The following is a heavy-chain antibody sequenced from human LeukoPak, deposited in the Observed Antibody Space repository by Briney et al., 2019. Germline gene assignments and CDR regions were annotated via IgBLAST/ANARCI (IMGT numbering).Heavy chain of an antibody. CDR1: GYTFTSYG. D-gene: IGHD3-22*01. CDR3: ARDEARYSSGYYPNWFDP. J-gene: IGHJ5*02. CDR2: ISAYNGNT. V-gene: IGHV1-18*01. Sequence: ASVTVPRLASGYTFTSYGIIWVRQAPGRGLEWMGWISAYNGNTNYAQKLQGRVTMTTDTSASTAYMELGSLRSDDTAVYYCARDEARYSSGYYPNWFDPWGQETLFTVFS.